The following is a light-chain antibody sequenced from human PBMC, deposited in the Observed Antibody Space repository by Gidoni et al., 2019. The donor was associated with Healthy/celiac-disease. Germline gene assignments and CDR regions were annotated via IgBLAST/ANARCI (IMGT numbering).Light chain of an antibody. J-gene: IGKJ4*01. V-gene: IGKV3-15*01. CDR3: QQYNNWPPLT. CDR1: QSVSSN. CDR2: GAS. Sequence: EIVMTQSPATLSVSTGERAPLSCRASQSVSSNLAWYQQKPGQAPRLLIYGASTRATGIPARFSGSESGTEFTLTISSLQSEDFAVYYCQQYNNWPPLTFGGGTKVEIK.